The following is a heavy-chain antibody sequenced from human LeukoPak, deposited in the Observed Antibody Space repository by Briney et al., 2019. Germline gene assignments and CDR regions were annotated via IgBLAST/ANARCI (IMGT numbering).Heavy chain of an antibody. V-gene: IGHV1-2*02. CDR3: ARDHVLLQWFGEGGFDP. CDR2: FNPDNGGT. D-gene: IGHD3-10*01. CDR1: GCIFTDYY. Sequence: GASVKVSCKASGCIFTDYYVHWVRQAPGQGLEWMGWFNPDNGGTKPVQKFQGRVTMTGDTSMRTAYMELRRLTFDDTAVYYCARDHVLLQWFGEGGFDPWGQGTLVTVSS. J-gene: IGHJ5*02.